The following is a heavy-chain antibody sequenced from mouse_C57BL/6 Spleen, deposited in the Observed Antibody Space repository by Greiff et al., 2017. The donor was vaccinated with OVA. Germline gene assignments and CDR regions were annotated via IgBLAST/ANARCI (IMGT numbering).Heavy chain of an antibody. D-gene: IGHD1-1*01. Sequence: QVQLQQPGAELVRPGTSVKVSCKASGYTFTSYWMHWVKQRPGQGLEWIGVIDPSDSYTNYNQKFKGKATLTVDTSSSTAYMQLSSLTSEDSAVYYCARVTTVVAREDAMDYWGQGTSVTVSS. V-gene: IGHV1-59*01. CDR1: GYTFTSYW. CDR2: IDPSDSYT. CDR3: ARVTTVVAREDAMDY. J-gene: IGHJ4*01.